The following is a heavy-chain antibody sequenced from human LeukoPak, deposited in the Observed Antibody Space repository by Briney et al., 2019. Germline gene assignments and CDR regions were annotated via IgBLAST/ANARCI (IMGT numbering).Heavy chain of an antibody. D-gene: IGHD2/OR15-2a*01. J-gene: IGHJ4*02. CDR2: IKNNYSTYNS. Sequence: GGSLRLSCAASGFIFSDYHMDWVRQAPGKGLEWIGRIKNNYSTYNSEYAPSVRGRFTLSRDYSKESVYLQMDSMKSHDSAVYSCVRVKQESTAKGTFDYRGKGVLVTVSS. CDR1: GFIFSDYH. CDR3: VRVKQESTAKGTFDY. V-gene: IGHV3-72*01.